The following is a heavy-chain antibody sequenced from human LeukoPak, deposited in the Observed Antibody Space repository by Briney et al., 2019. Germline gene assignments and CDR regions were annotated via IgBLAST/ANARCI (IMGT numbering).Heavy chain of an antibody. CDR3: ARSNDYGGNSIGY. CDR1: GYTFTGYY. J-gene: IGHJ4*02. CDR2: INPNSGGT. D-gene: IGHD4-23*01. Sequence: ASVKVSCKASGYTFTGYYMHWVRQAPGQGLEWMGWINPNSGGTNYAQKFQGRVTMTRDTSISAAYMELSRLRSDDTAVYYCARSNDYGGNSIGYWGQGTLVTVSS. V-gene: IGHV1-2*02.